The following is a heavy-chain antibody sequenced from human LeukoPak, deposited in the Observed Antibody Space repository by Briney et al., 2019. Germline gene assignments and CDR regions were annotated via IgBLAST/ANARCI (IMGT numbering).Heavy chain of an antibody. CDR3: ARGTTVTTLNDAFDI. V-gene: IGHV1-2*02. J-gene: IGHJ3*02. CDR1: GYTFTGYY. Sequence: ASVKVSCKASGYTFTGYYIHWVRQAPGQGLEWMGWINPNSGVTNYAQKFQGRVTMTRDTSISTAYMELSSLRSEDTAVYYCARGTTVTTLNDAFDIWGQGTMVTVSS. CDR2: INPNSGVT. D-gene: IGHD4-17*01.